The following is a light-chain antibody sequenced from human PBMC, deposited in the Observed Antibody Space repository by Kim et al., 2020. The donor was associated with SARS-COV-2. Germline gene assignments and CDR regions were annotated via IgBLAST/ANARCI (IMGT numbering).Light chain of an antibody. Sequence: SVSPGERATLSCRASQSVSSNLGWYQQKPGQAPRRLIYGASTRATGIPARFSGSGSGTEFTLTISSLQSEDFAVYYCQQYNNWPHRFGQGTKLEI. CDR3: QQYNNWPHR. V-gene: IGKV3-15*01. CDR2: GAS. CDR1: QSVSSN. J-gene: IGKJ2*01.